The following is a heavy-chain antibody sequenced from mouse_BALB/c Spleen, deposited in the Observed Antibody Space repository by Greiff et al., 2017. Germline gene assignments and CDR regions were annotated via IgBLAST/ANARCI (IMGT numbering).Heavy chain of an antibody. D-gene: IGHD2-2*01. CDR1: GYSITSDYA. V-gene: IGHV3-2*02. CDR2: ISYSGST. J-gene: IGHJ2*01. Sequence: EVNLVESGPGLVKPSQSLSLTCTVTGYSITSDYAWNWIRQFPGNKLEWMGYISYSGSTSYNPSLKSRISITRDTSKNQFFLQLNSVTTEDTATYYCARFGYDEGDYWGQGTTLTVSS. CDR3: ARFGYDEGDY.